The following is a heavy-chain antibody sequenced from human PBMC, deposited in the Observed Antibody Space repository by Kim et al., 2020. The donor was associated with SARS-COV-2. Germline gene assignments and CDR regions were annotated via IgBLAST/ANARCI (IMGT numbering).Heavy chain of an antibody. Sequence: GGSLRLSCAASGFTFNTYSMTWVRQAPGKGLQWVAHIHDDGNEKHYVGSVKGRFTISRDNAKKSLYLQMDSLGADDTAVYFCVAAGAWLAFWGQGTLVT. CDR1: GFTFNTYS. CDR2: IHDDGNEK. CDR3: VAAGAWLAF. D-gene: IGHD3-10*01. J-gene: IGHJ4*02. V-gene: IGHV3-7*01.